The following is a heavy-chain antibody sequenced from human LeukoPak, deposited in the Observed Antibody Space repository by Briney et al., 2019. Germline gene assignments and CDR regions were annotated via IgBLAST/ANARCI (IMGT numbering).Heavy chain of an antibody. CDR1: GYTFTDYY. Sequence: ASVKVSCMASGYTFTDYYIHWIRQAPGQGLEWMGRIIPILGIANYAQKFQGRVTITADKSTSTAYMELSSLRSEDTAVYYCARGGPYDYVWGSYRLHYYYGMDVWGQGTTVTVSS. V-gene: IGHV1-69*04. CDR3: ARGGPYDYVWGSYRLHYYYGMDV. CDR2: IIPILGIA. D-gene: IGHD3-16*02. J-gene: IGHJ6*02.